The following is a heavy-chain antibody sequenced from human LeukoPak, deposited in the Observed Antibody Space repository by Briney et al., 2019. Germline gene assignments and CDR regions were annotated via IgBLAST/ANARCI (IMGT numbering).Heavy chain of an antibody. V-gene: IGHV3-74*01. D-gene: IGHD3-3*01. J-gene: IGHJ4*02. CDR1: GFTFSSYW. CDR2: INSDGSST. CDR3: ARGGPYYDFWSGYPGYFDY. Sequence: GGSLRLSCAASGFTFSSYWMHWVRQAPGKGLVWVSRINSDGSSTSYADSVKGRFTISRDNAKNTLYLQMNSLRAEDTAVYYCARGGPYYDFWSGYPGYFDYWGQGTLVTVSS.